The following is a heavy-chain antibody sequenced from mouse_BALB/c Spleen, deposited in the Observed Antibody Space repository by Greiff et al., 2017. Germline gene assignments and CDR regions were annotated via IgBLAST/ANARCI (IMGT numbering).Heavy chain of an antibody. CDR2: IYPSDSYT. CDR3: TSGFPHWYFEV. J-gene: IGHJ1*01. Sequence: QVQLKQPGAELVRPGASVKLSCKASGYTFTSYWINWVKQRPGQGLEWIGNIYPSDSYTNYNQKFKDKATLTVDKSSSTAYMQLSSPTSEDSAVYYCTSGFPHWYFEVWGEGTTVTVSS. CDR1: GYTFTSYW. V-gene: IGHV1-69*02.